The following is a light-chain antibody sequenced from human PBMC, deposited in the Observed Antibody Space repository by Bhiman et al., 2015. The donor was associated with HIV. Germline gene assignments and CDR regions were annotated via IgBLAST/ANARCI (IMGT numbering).Light chain of an antibody. CDR1: ALPKQY. Sequence: SYELTQPPSVSVSPGQTARITCSGDALPKQYAYWYQQKPGQSPILVIYQDNMRPSGIPERFSGSYSGNTATLTISGTQAMDEADYYCQAWDSSTGVFGGGTKLTVL. CDR2: QDN. V-gene: IGLV3-1*01. J-gene: IGLJ3*02. CDR3: QAWDSSTGV.